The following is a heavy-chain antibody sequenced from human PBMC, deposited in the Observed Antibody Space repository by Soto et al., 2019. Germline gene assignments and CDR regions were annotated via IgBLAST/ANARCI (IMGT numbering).Heavy chain of an antibody. CDR1: GGSISSYY. CDR3: ARGGDYYGSGSYYNNWFDP. CDR2: IYYSGST. V-gene: IGHV4-59*01. D-gene: IGHD3-10*01. Sequence: PSETLSLTCTVSGGSISSYYWSWIRQPPGKGLEWIGYIYYSGSTNYNPSLKSRVTISVDTSKNQFSLKLSSVTAADTAVYYCARGGDYYGSGSYYNNWFDPWGQGPLVTVPS. J-gene: IGHJ5*02.